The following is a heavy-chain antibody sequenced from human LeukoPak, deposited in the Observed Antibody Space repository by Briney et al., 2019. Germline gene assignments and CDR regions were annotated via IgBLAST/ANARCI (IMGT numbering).Heavy chain of an antibody. D-gene: IGHD5-18*01. CDR1: GYSFTDHW. J-gene: IGHJ4*02. CDR2: IYPGDSDI. CDR3: ARHFGSYGPLDY. V-gene: IGHV5-51*01. Sequence: GESLKISCKGSGYSFTDHWIGWVRQVPGKGLEWMGIIYPGDSDIRYSPSFQGQVTISADKSINTAYLQWSSLKASDTAMYYCARHFGSYGPLDYWGQGTLVTVSS.